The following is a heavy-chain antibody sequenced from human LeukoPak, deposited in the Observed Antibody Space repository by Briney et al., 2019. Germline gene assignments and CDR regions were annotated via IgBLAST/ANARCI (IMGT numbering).Heavy chain of an antibody. CDR3: ARGFLDPDYDSSEYYYGMDV. CDR1: GGSMSDNVYY. J-gene: IGHJ6*02. CDR2: IYYTGST. D-gene: IGHD4-17*01. Sequence: SETLSLTCTVSGGSMSDNVYYWNWIRQHPGKGLEWIGYIYYTGSTYYSPSLQSRVTISVDTSKNQFSLKLSSVTAADTVVYYCARGFLDPDYDSSEYYYGMDVWGQGTTVTVSS. V-gene: IGHV4-30-4*08.